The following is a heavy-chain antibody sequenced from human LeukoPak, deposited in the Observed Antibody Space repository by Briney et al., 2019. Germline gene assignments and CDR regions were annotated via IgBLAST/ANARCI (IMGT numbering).Heavy chain of an antibody. CDR2: INTNTGNP. Sequence: ASVKVSCKASGYTFTSYAMNWVRQAPGQGLECMGWINTNTGNPTYAQGFTGRFVFSLDTSVSTAYPQISSLKAEDTAVYYCARGVVVPAVWFDYWGQGTLVTVSS. J-gene: IGHJ4*02. V-gene: IGHV7-4-1*02. D-gene: IGHD2-2*01. CDR3: ARGVVVPAVWFDY. CDR1: GYTFTSYA.